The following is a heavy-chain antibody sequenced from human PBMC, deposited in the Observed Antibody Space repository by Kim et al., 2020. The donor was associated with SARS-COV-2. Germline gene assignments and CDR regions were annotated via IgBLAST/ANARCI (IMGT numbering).Heavy chain of an antibody. CDR2: ISWNSGSI. D-gene: IGHD2-2*02. V-gene: IGHV3-9*01. CDR3: AKVEVPAAIGDYYYGMAV. CDR1: GFTFGDYA. Sequence: GGSLRLSCAASGFTFGDYAMHWVRQAPGKGLEWVSGISWNSGSIGYAYSVKGRFTICRDTAKNSLSLQMNSMRAEETALYYCAKVEVPAAIGDYYYGMAVCGPGTAVTVSS. J-gene: IGHJ6*02.